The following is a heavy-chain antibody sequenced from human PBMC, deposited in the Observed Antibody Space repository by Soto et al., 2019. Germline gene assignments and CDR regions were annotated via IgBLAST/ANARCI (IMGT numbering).Heavy chain of an antibody. CDR2: IYDGGRT. V-gene: IGHV4-30-4*01. Sequence: QVQLQESGPGLVKPSQTLSLTCTVSGGSISTVDYWWSWIRQSPDMGLEWIGHIYDGGRTYNNPSCGIRVTISVATSKGQLSLTLSSVRAADTAVYYCARGPSGDKVDSWGQGTLVTVSS. D-gene: IGHD7-27*01. J-gene: IGHJ4*02. CDR3: ARGPSGDKVDS. CDR1: GGSISTVDYW.